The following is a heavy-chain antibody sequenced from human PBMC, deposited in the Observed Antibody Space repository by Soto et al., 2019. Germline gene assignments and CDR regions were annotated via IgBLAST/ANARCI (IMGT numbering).Heavy chain of an antibody. D-gene: IGHD2-2*02. J-gene: IGHJ4*02. V-gene: IGHV4-59*12. CDR2: IYYSGST. Sequence: SETLSLTCTVSGGSISSYYWSWIRQPPGKGLEWIGYIYYSGSTNYNPSLKSRVTISVDTSKNQISLKLNSVTAADTAVYYCARNRYCGTTSCYRVDYWGQGTQVTVS. CDR3: ARNRYCGTTSCYRVDY. CDR1: GGSISSYY.